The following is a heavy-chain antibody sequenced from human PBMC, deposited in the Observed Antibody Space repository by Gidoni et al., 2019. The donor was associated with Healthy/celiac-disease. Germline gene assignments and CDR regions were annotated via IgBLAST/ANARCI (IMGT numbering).Heavy chain of an antibody. CDR3: ASAVVNDFWSGYPSQGLDP. Sequence: QLQLQESGSGLVKPSQTLSPTCAVSGGSISSGGYSWSWIRQPPGKGLEWIGYIYHSGSTYYNPSLKSRVTISVDRSKNQFSLKLSSVTAADTAVYYCASAVVNDFWSGYPSQGLDPWGQGTLVTVSS. CDR1: GGSISSGGYS. J-gene: IGHJ5*02. V-gene: IGHV4-30-2*01. CDR2: IYHSGST. D-gene: IGHD3-3*01.